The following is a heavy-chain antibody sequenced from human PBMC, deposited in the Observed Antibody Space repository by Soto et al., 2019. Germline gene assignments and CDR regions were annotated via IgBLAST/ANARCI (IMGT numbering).Heavy chain of an antibody. V-gene: IGHV5-10-1*01. D-gene: IGHD5-18*01. CDR1: GYSFAGYW. J-gene: IGHJ4*02. CDR3: ARQIYDSDTGPNFQYYFES. Sequence: GESLKISCKGSGYSFAGYWITWVRQKPGKGLEWMGRIDPSDSQTYYSPSFRGHVTISATKSITTVFLQWSSLGASDTAMYYCARQIYDSDTGPNFQYYFESWGQGTPVTVSS. CDR2: IDPSDSQT.